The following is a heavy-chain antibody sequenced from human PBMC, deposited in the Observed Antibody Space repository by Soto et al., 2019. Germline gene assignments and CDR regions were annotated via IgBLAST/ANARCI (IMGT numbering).Heavy chain of an antibody. CDR2: MNPGSGDT. Sequence: ASVKVSCKASGYTFTNNDVSWVRQATGQGLEWMGWMNPGSGDTGYAQRFQGRVTMTRDISIATAYMELNSLTSEDTAIYYCARMESFGSLNWFDPWGQGTLVTVSS. V-gene: IGHV1-8*02. D-gene: IGHD5-18*01. CDR3: ARMESFGSLNWFDP. CDR1: GYTFTNND. J-gene: IGHJ5*02.